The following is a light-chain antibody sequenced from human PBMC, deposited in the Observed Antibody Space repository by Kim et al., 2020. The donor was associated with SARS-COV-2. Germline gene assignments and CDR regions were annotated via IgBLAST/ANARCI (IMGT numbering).Light chain of an antibody. J-gene: IGKJ1*01. CDR3: QQYSKWRT. V-gene: IGKV3-15*01. CDR1: QSVSNN. Sequence: VAPRQMPTHSCRASQSVSNNLAWYQQKPGQAPRLLKYDASTRATGIPARFSGSGSRTEFTLTISSLQSEDFAVYYCQQYSKWRTFGQGTKVDIK. CDR2: DAS.